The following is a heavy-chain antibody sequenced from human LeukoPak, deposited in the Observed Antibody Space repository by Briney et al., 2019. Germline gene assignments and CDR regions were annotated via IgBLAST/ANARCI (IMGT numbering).Heavy chain of an antibody. D-gene: IGHD6-13*01. CDR2: INPSGGIP. CDR1: GYTFTNYY. V-gene: IGHV1-46*01. J-gene: IGHJ4*02. CDR3: ARRGSCFGSSCSLDY. Sequence: ASVKVSCKASGYTFTNYYTHWVRQTPGQGLEWMGIINPSGGIPSYAPNFQGRVTMSRDTSTNTVYMELSSLTSEDTAVYYCARRGSCFGSSCSLDYWGQGTLVTVSS.